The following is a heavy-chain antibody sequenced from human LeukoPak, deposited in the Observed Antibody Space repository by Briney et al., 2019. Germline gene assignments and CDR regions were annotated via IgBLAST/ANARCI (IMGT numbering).Heavy chain of an antibody. V-gene: IGHV1-69*04. Sequence: SVKVSCKASGGTFSSYAISWVRQAPGQGLEWMGRIIPILGIANYAQKFQGRVTITADKSTNTVYMELSSLRSEDTAVYYCARKDYNYDSSGFSPTTDVWGQGTMVTVSS. J-gene: IGHJ3*01. CDR1: GGTFSSYA. D-gene: IGHD3-22*01. CDR2: IIPILGIA. CDR3: ARKDYNYDSSGFSPTTDV.